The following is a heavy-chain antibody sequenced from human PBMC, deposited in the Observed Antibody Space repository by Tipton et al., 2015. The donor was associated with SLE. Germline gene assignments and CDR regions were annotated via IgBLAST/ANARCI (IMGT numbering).Heavy chain of an antibody. D-gene: IGHD3-3*01. Sequence: LRLSCTVSGGSISSHYWSWIRQPPGKGLEWIGYIYYSGSTNYNPSLKSRVTISVDTSKNQFSLKLSSVTAADTAVYYCARAGEDRDDFWSGYTYYFDYWGQGALVTVSS. CDR3: ARAGEDRDDFWSGYTYYFDY. CDR2: IYYSGST. V-gene: IGHV4-59*11. CDR1: GGSISSHY. J-gene: IGHJ4*02.